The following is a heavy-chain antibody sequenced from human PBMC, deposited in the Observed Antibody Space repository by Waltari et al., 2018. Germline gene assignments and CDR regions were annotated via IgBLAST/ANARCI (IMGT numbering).Heavy chain of an antibody. CDR1: GGTFSSYT. D-gene: IGHD3-9*01. CDR2: IIPILGIA. V-gene: IGHV1-69*08. Sequence: QVQLVQSGAEVKKPGSSVKVSCKASGGTFSSYTIRWVRQPPGQGLEWMGRIIPILGIANYAQKFQGRVTITADKSTSTAYMELSSLRSEDTAVYYCARDGVQVITIWPYYYYGMDVWGQGTTVTVSS. J-gene: IGHJ6*02. CDR3: ARDGVQVITIWPYYYYGMDV.